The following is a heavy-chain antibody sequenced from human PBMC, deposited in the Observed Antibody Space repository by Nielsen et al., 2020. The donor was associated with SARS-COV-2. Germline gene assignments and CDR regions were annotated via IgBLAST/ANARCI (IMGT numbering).Heavy chain of an antibody. CDR1: GFTFDDYA. D-gene: IGHD1-7*01. CDR2: ISWNSGSI. V-gene: IGHV3-9*01. J-gene: IGHJ6*02. Sequence: SLKISCAASGFTFDDYAMHWVRQAPGKGLEWVSGISWNSGSIGYADSVKGRFTISRDNAKNSLYLQMNSLRAEDTALYYCAKGITGNTYYGMGVWGQGTTVTVSS. CDR3: AKGITGNTYYGMGV.